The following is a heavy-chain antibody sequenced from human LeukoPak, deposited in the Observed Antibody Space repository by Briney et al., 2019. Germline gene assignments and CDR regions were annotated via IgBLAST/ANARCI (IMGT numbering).Heavy chain of an antibody. CDR1: GGSISSGGYS. CDR3: ARNPRSQGNLVTGRYFDL. D-gene: IGHD1-14*01. CDR2: IYHSGST. J-gene: IGHJ2*01. Sequence: PSETLSLTCAVSGGSISSGGYSWSWIRQPPGKGLEWIGYIYHSGSTYYNPSLKSRDTISVDRSKNQFSLKLSSVTAADTAVYYCARNPRSQGNLVTGRYFDLWGRGTLVTVSS. V-gene: IGHV4-30-2*01.